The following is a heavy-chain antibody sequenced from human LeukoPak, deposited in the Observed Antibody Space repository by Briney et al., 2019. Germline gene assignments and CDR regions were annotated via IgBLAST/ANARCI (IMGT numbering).Heavy chain of an antibody. V-gene: IGHV4-34*01. CDR3: ARRSLSYYYDSSGSKNWFDP. J-gene: IGHJ5*02. CDR2: INHSGST. Sequence: PSETLSLTCAVYGGSFSGYYWSWIRQPPGKGLEWIGEINHSGSTNYNPSLKSRVTISVDTSKNQFPLKLSSVTAADTAVYYCARRSLSYYYDSSGSKNWFDPWGQGTLVTVSS. D-gene: IGHD3-22*01. CDR1: GGSFSGYY.